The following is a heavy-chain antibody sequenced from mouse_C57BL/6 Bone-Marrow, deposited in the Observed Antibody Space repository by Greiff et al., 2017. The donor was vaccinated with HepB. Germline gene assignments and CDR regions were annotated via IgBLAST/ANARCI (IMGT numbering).Heavy chain of an antibody. CDR3: ARDYSNYMYYFDY. D-gene: IGHD2-5*01. V-gene: IGHV1-85*01. Sequence: QVQLQQSGPELVKPGASVKLSCKASGYTFTSYDINWVKQSPGQGLEWIGWIYPRDGSTKYNEKFKGKATLTVDTSSSTAYMELHSLTSEDSAVYFGARDYSNYMYYFDYWGQGTTLTVSS. J-gene: IGHJ2*01. CDR1: GYTFTSYD. CDR2: IYPRDGST.